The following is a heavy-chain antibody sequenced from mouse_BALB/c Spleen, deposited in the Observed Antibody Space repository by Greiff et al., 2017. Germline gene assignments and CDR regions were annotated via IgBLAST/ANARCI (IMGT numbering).Heavy chain of an antibody. CDR1: GFTFSSFG. D-gene: IGHD2-14*01. CDR3: ARSVYYRHDGGAMDY. Sequence: EVKLVESGGGLVQPGGSRKLSCAASGFTFSSFGMHWVRQAPEKGLEWVAYISSGSSTIYYADTVKGRFTISRDNPKNTLFLQMTSLRSEDTAMYYCARSVYYRHDGGAMDYWGQGTSVTVSS. CDR2: ISSGSSTI. J-gene: IGHJ4*01. V-gene: IGHV5-17*02.